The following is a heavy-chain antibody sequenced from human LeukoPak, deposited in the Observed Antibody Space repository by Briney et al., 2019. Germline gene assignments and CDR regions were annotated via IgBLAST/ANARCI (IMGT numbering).Heavy chain of an antibody. CDR3: ARGNYYDSSGYSRPASLFDS. Sequence: ASVKVSCTASGYTFTSYGISWVRQAPGQGLEWMGWISAYNGNTNHAQKLQGRVTMTTDTSTSTAYMELRSLRSDDTAVYYCARGNYYDSSGYSRPASLFDSWGQGTLVTVSS. V-gene: IGHV1-18*01. CDR2: ISAYNGNT. J-gene: IGHJ4*02. CDR1: GYTFTSYG. D-gene: IGHD3-22*01.